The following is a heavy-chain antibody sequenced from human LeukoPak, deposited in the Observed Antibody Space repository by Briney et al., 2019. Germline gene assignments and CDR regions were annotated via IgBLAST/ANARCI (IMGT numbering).Heavy chain of an antibody. V-gene: IGHV3-23*01. Sequence: PGGSLKLSCAASGFRFDAYAMSWVRQAPGKGLEWVSGFSESFSASGGSTYSADSVKGRFTISRDNSKNMLYLQMNALRAEDSAVYYCARGTVWRLGSYGLDVWGQGTTVTVSS. CDR1: GFRFDAYA. CDR3: ARGTVWRLGSYGLDV. J-gene: IGHJ6*02. CDR2: FSESFSASGGST. D-gene: IGHD3-16*01.